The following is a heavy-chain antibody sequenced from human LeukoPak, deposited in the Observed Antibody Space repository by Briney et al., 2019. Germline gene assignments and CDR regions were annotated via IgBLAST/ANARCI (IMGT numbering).Heavy chain of an antibody. J-gene: IGHJ4*02. V-gene: IGHV3-11*03. CDR1: GSTFSDYY. D-gene: IGHD3-10*01. CDR3: ARLNTHYYGSGSYFPRYYFDH. Sequence: GGSLRFSCAASGSTFSDYYMSWIRQAPGKGLEWVAYVTGSSSYTNYADSVKGRFTISRDNAKNSLYLQMNSLRAEDTAVYYCARLNTHYYGSGSYFPRYYFDHWGQGTLVTVSS. CDR2: VTGSSSYT.